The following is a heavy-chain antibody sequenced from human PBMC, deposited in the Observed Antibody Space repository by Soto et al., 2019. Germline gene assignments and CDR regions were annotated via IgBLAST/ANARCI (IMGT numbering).Heavy chain of an antibody. Sequence: QVQLQQWGAGPLRPLETLSLTCGVSGGSFSGYYWAWIRQSPGKGLEWIGEINDRGSINYNPSLKSRLSTSVDTSKNHYSLNRRSVTAADTAVYYCARESHDILTGPPWVWYFDLWGRGTLVTVSS. CDR3: ARESHDILTGPPWVWYFDL. CDR1: GGSFSGYY. CDR2: INDRGSI. V-gene: IGHV4-34*01. D-gene: IGHD3-9*01. J-gene: IGHJ2*01.